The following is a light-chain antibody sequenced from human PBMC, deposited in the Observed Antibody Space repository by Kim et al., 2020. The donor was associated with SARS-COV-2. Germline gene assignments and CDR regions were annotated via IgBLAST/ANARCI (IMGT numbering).Light chain of an antibody. Sequence: EIVLTQSPGTLSLSPGERATLSCRASQSVSSTYLAWYQQKPGQAPRLLIYGASSRATGIPDRFSGSGSGTDFTLTISRLEPEDVAVYYGQQYGTSHYTFGQGTKLEI. CDR2: GAS. J-gene: IGKJ2*01. CDR3: QQYGTSHYT. V-gene: IGKV3-20*01. CDR1: QSVSSTY.